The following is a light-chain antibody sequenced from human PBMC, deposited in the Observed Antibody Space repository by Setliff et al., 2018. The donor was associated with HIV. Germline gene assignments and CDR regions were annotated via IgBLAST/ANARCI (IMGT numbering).Light chain of an antibody. J-gene: IGLJ2*01. Sequence: QSALTQPASVSGSPGQSITISCTGTISDVGNYNFVSWYQQKAGKAPKLILYEVAKRPSGVSNRFSGSKSDNTASLTISGLQAEDEADYYCCSYASGTIFVFGGGTKVTV. CDR3: CSYASGTIFV. CDR2: EVA. V-gene: IGLV2-23*02. CDR1: ISDVGNYNF.